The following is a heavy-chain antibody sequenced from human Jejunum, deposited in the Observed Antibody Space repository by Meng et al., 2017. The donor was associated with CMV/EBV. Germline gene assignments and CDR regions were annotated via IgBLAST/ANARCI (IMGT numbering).Heavy chain of an antibody. CDR3: VRECCDSASVD. CDR1: GFIFSDYS. V-gene: IGHV3-48*04. J-gene: IGHJ4*02. CDR2: ISSSSSTI. D-gene: IGHD2-21*01. Sequence: CAASGFIFSDYSMYWVRQAPGKGLEWVSYISSSSSTIFYADSVKGRFTISRDNAKNSLYLQMNSLRAEDTALYYRVRECCDSASVDWGQGTLVTVSS.